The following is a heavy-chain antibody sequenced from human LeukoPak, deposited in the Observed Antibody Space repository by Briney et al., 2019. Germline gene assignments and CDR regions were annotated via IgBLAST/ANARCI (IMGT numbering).Heavy chain of an antibody. V-gene: IGHV3-30-3*01. CDR2: TSYDGSNK. Sequence: GGSLRLSCAASGFTFSSYAMPWVRQAPGKGLEWVAVTSYDGSNKYYADSVKGRFTISRDNSKNTLYLQMNSLRAEDTAVYYCASIYDSSGYLGLTDYWGQGTLVTVSS. CDR1: GFTFSSYA. D-gene: IGHD3-22*01. CDR3: ASIYDSSGYLGLTDY. J-gene: IGHJ4*02.